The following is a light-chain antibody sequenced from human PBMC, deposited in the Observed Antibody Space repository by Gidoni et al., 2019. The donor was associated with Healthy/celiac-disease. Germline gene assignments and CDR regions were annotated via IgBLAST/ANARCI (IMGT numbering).Light chain of an antibody. CDR3: QQYGSSPKLT. CDR2: GAS. Sequence: EIVLTQSPGTLSLSPGERATLSCRASQSVSSSYLAWYQQKPGQGPRLLIYGASSRATGIPARFSGSGSGTDVTLTISRLEPEDFAVYYCQQYGSSPKLTFGGGTKVEVK. V-gene: IGKV3-20*01. J-gene: IGKJ4*01. CDR1: QSVSSSY.